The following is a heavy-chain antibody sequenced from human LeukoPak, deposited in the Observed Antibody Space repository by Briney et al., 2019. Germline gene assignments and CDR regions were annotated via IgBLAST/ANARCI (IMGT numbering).Heavy chain of an antibody. CDR3: ARAEFFGDGADYYYYMDV. J-gene: IGHJ6*03. CDR2: IIPIFGTA. Sequence: SVKVSCKASGYTFTGYYMHWVRQAPGQGLEWMGGIIPIFGTANYAQKFQGRVTITADESTSTAYMELSSLRSEDTAVYYCARAEFFGDGADYYYYMDVWGKGTTVTVSS. V-gene: IGHV1-69*13. CDR1: GYTFTGYY. D-gene: IGHD3-16*01.